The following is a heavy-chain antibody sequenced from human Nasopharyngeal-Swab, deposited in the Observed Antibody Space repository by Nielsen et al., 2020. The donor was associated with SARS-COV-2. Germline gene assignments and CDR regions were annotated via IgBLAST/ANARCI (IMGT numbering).Heavy chain of an antibody. J-gene: IGHJ3*02. D-gene: IGHD7-27*01. CDR2: INPNSGGT. CDR3: ARDDLTAYDAFDI. CDR1: GYTFTGYY. Sequence: ASVKVSCNASGYTFTGYYMQWVRQAPGQGLEWMGWINPNSGGTNYAQKLQGRVTMTRDTSISTAYMELSRLRSDDTAVYYCARDDLTAYDAFDIWGQGTMVTVSS. V-gene: IGHV1-2*02.